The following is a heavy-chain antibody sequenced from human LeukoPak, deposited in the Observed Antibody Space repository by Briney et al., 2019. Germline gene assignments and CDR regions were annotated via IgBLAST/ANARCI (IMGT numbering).Heavy chain of an antibody. CDR2: IYYSGST. V-gene: IGHV4-59*08. D-gene: IGHD6-19*01. CDR1: GGSISSYY. Sequence: SETLSLTCTVSGGSISSYYWSWIRQPPGKGLEWIWYIYYSGSTNYNPSLKSRVTISVDTSKNQFSLKLSSVTAADTAVYYCSRHVDDGIAVAGRGFDFGGQGTLVTVSS. J-gene: IGHJ4*02. CDR3: SRHVDDGIAVAGRGFDF.